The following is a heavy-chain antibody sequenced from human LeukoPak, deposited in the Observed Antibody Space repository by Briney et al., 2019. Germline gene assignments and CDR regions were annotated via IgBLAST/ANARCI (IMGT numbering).Heavy chain of an antibody. V-gene: IGHV3-23*01. Sequence: GGTLRLSCAASGFTFSSYGVSWVRQAPGKGLEWVSGISGSGHRTYYADSVKGRFTISRDNANNSLYLQMSSLRAEDTAVYYCVRAHPYYDLLTHDDYYYMDVWGTGTTVTVSS. CDR1: GFTFSSYG. J-gene: IGHJ6*03. D-gene: IGHD3-9*01. CDR2: ISGSGHRT. CDR3: VRAHPYYDLLTHDDYYYMDV.